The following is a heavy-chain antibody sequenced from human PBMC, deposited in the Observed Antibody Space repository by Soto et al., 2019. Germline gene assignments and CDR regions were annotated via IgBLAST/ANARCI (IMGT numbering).Heavy chain of an antibody. V-gene: IGHV3-64D*06. CDR1: GFIFRSYT. CDR2: ISNDGGTT. J-gene: IGHJ3*02. Sequence: GGSLSLSCSASGFIFRSYTIYWVRQAPGKGLEYVSAISNDGGTTYYADSVKGRFTISRDNSKNMLYLQMSSLRVEDTAVYYCVKGGYSYGYSAFDIWGQGTMVTVSS. D-gene: IGHD5-18*01. CDR3: VKGGYSYGYSAFDI.